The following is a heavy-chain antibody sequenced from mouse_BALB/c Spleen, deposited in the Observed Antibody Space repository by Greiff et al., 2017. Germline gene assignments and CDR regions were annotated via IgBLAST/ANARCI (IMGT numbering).Heavy chain of an antibody. J-gene: IGHJ3*01. Sequence: EVKVEESGPGLVKPSQSLSLTCTVTGYSITSDYAWNWIRQFPGNKLEWMGYISYSGSTSYNPSLKSRISITRDTSKNQFFLQLNSVTTEDTATYYCASDDSSGYFFAYWGQGTLVTVSA. V-gene: IGHV3-2*02. CDR2: ISYSGST. D-gene: IGHD3-2*01. CDR1: GYSITSDYA. CDR3: ASDDSSGYFFAY.